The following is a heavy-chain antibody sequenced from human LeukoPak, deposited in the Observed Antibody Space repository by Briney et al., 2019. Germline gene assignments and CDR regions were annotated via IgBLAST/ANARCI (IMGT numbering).Heavy chain of an antibody. CDR1: GYTLTELS. CDR3: ATAPRIPMVYSIPNRGVGYFDY. V-gene: IGHV1-24*01. J-gene: IGHJ4*02. D-gene: IGHD2-8*01. Sequence: ASVKVSCKVSGYTLTELSMHWVRQAPGKGLEWMGGFDPEDGETIYAQKFQGRVTMTEDTSTDTAYMELSSLRSEDAAVYYCATAPRIPMVYSIPNRGVGYFDYWGQGTLVTVSS. CDR2: FDPEDGET.